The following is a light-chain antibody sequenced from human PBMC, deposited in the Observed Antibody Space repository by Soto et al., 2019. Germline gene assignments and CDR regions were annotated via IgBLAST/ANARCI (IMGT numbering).Light chain of an antibody. V-gene: IGLV2-11*01. CDR1: SSDVGNYIY. J-gene: IGLJ2*01. CDR3: CSYVGSYRLV. Sequence: QSVLTQPRSVSGSPGQSVTISCTGTSSDVGNYIYVSWYQQHPGKAPKLMIYDVSKRPSGVPDRFSGSKSGNTASLTISGLQAEDEADYYCCSYVGSYRLVFVGGTKVTVL. CDR2: DVS.